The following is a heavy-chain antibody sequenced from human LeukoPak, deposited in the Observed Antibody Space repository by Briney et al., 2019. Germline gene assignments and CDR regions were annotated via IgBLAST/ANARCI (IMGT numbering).Heavy chain of an antibody. CDR1: GFSFSSYN. CDR3: ASGYGLQLNWFDP. V-gene: IGHV3-21*01. J-gene: IGHJ5*02. Sequence: GGSLRLSCAVSGFSFSSYNMHWVRQAPGKGLEWVSSISSSSSYIYYADSVEGRFTISRDNAKNSLYLQMNSLRAEDTAVYYCASGYGLQLNWFDPWGQGTLVTVSS. D-gene: IGHD4-11*01. CDR2: ISSSSSYI.